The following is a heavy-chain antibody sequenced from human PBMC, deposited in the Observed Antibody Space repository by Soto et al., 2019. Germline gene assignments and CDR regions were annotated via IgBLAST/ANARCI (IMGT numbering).Heavy chain of an antibody. Sequence: GGSLRLSCAASGFTFSSYSMNWVRQAPGKGLEWVSSISSSSSYIYYADSVKGRFTISRDNAKNSLYLQMNSLRAEDTAVYYCARGYSSGRGSDAFDIWGQGTMVTVSS. CDR1: GFTFSSYS. V-gene: IGHV3-21*01. CDR2: ISSSSSYI. J-gene: IGHJ3*02. CDR3: ARGYSSGRGSDAFDI. D-gene: IGHD6-19*01.